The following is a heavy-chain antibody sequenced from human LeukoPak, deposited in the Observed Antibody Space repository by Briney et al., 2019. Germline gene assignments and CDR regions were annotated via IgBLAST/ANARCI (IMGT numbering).Heavy chain of an antibody. V-gene: IGHV3-30*15. CDR2: ISYDGSNK. Sequence: GRSLRLSCAASGFTFSSYAMHWVRQAPGKGLEWVAVISYDGSNKYYADSVKGRFTISRDNSKNTLYLQMSSLRAEDTAVYYCARDYGDYHYFDYWGQGTLVTVSS. J-gene: IGHJ4*02. CDR3: ARDYGDYHYFDY. CDR1: GFTFSSYA. D-gene: IGHD4-17*01.